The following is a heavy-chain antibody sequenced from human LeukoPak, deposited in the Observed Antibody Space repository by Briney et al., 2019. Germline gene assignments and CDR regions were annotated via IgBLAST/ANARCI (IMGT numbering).Heavy chain of an antibody. V-gene: IGHV3-23*01. D-gene: IGHD3-3*01. CDR1: YNNYD. CDR2: NSKHGST. CDR3: AQAWTGFGGDV. Sequence: YNNYDMYCLRQAPHQGLDCLPANSKHGSTFHADSVKSRFTISRDNSRNTLYLQMDSPRADDTAVYYCAQAWTGFGGDVWGQGTPVNVSS. J-gene: IGHJ6*02.